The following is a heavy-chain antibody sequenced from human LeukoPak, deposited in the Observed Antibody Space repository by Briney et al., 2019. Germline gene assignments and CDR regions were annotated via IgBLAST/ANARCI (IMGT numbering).Heavy chain of an antibody. D-gene: IGHD6-13*01. Sequence: PGGSLRLSCAASGFTFSSSAMSWVRQAPGKGLEWVSNISGSGSGGSTYYADSVKGRFTISRDNSKNTLYLQMGSLRADDMAVYYCATLGGIAAVGTGEYFHHWGQGTLVIVSS. CDR2: ISGSGSGGST. CDR3: ATLGGIAAVGTGEYFHH. J-gene: IGHJ1*01. CDR1: GFTFSSSA. V-gene: IGHV3-23*01.